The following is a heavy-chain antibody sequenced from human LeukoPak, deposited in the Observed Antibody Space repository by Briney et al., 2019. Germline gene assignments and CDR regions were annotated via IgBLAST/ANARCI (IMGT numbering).Heavy chain of an antibody. CDR3: ARDSGYYGAFDI. V-gene: IGHV3-7*03. CDR1: GLTFSSSW. CDR2: IKQDGSEK. D-gene: IGHD3-22*01. Sequence: GGSLRLSCAVSGLTFSSSWMDWVRQAPGKGLEWVANIKQDGSEKYYVDSVKGRFTISRDNAKNSLYLQMNSLRAEDTAVYYCARDSGYYGAFDIWGQGTMVTVSS. J-gene: IGHJ3*02.